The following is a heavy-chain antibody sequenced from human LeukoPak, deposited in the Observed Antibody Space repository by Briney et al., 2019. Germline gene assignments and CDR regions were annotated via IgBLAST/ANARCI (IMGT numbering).Heavy chain of an antibody. D-gene: IGHD2-15*01. J-gene: IGHJ4*02. CDR2: IIPIFDTS. V-gene: IGHV1-69*08. CDR1: GGTFSTYT. CDR3: ARAKGLVAATPVY. Sequence: ASVKVSCKASGGTFSTYTISWVRQAPGQGLEWMGRIIPIFDTSNYAQKFQGRLTITADTSTNTAYMELSSLRSEDTAFYYCARAKGLVAATPVYWGQGTLVTVSS.